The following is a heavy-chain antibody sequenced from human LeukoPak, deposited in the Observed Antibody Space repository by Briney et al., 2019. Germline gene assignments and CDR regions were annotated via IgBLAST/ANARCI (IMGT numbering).Heavy chain of an antibody. V-gene: IGHV3-66*01. CDR2: IYSGGST. J-gene: IGHJ4*02. CDR3: ARDPDLGATRGYYFDY. D-gene: IGHD1-26*01. Sequence: AGGSLRLSCAASGFTVSSNYMSWVRQAPGKGLEWVSVIYSGGSTYYADSVKGRFTISRDNSKNTLYLQMNSLRAEDTAVYYCARDPDLGATRGYYFDYWGQGTLVTVSS. CDR1: GFTVSSNY.